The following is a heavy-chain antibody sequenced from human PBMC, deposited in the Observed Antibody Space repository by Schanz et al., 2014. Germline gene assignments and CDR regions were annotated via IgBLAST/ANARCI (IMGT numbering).Heavy chain of an antibody. J-gene: IGHJ4*02. D-gene: IGHD6-13*01. Sequence: VQLVESGGGVVRPGRSLRLSCAASEFTFTTYAMHWVRQAPGKGLEWVARIKSRIHGGTTDYAAPVKGRFTISRDDSKHTVYLQMDSLKTEDTALYYCTTAHYSSNYETLDYWGQGTLVTVSS. CDR1: EFTFTTYA. CDR3: TTAHYSSNYETLDY. V-gene: IGHV3-15*01. CDR2: IKSRIHGGTT.